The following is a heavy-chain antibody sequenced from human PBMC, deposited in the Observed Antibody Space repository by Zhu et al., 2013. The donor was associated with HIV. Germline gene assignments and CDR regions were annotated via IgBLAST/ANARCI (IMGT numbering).Heavy chain of an antibody. CDR3: ARDGLKSMVRGLYAY. Sequence: VQLVESGGGLVKPGGSLRLSCAASGFTFSSYSMNWVRQAPGKGLEWVSSISSSSSYIYYADSVKGRFTISRDNAKNSLYLQMNSLRAEDTAVYYCARDGLKSMVRGLYAYWGQGTLVTVSS. J-gene: IGHJ4*02. CDR1: GFTFSSYS. V-gene: IGHV3-21*01. D-gene: IGHD3-10*01. CDR2: ISSSSSYI.